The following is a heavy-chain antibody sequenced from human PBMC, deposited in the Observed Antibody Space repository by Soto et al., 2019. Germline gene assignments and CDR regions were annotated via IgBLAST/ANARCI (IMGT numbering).Heavy chain of an antibody. CDR3: AKDVGPYYYDTSAYLYDY. CDR2: ISWNSATL. J-gene: IGHJ4*02. V-gene: IGHV3-9*01. D-gene: IGHD3-22*01. CDR1: GFIFEDFA. Sequence: GGSLRLSCVGSGFIFEDFAMNWVRQVPGKGLEWVSGISWNSATLAYADSVKGRFIVSRDNAKNILYLQMNSLRPEDAALYYCAKDVGPYYYDTSAYLYDYWGQGTLVTVSS.